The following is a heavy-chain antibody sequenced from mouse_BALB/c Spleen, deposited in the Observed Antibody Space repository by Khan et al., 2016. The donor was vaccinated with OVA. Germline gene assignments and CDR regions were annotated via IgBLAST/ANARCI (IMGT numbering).Heavy chain of an antibody. CDR2: ISSGGDYT. CDR3: ASHLAGSFDY. D-gene: IGHD1-1*01. J-gene: IGHJ3*01. Sequence: EVELVESGGDLVKPRGSLKLSCAASGFTFSSYSMSWVRQTPDKRLEWVATISSGGDYTYYPDSVKGRFTISRDNAKNTLYLQMSSLKSEDTTMYYCASHLAGSFDYWGQGTLVTVSA. CDR1: GFTFSSYS. V-gene: IGHV5-6*01.